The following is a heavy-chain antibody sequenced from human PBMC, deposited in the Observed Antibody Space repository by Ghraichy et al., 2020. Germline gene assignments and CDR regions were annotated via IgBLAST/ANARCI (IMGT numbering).Heavy chain of an antibody. CDR1: GGSISSYY. V-gene: IGHV4-4*07. J-gene: IGHJ4*02. Sequence: SETLSLTCTVSGGSISSYYWSWIRQPAGKGLEWIGRIYTSGSTNYNPSLKSRVTMSVDTSKNQFSLKLSSVTAADTAVYYCARGKVGYCTNGVCYNYFDYWGQGTLVTVSS. D-gene: IGHD2-8*01. CDR3: ARGKVGYCTNGVCYNYFDY. CDR2: IYTSGST.